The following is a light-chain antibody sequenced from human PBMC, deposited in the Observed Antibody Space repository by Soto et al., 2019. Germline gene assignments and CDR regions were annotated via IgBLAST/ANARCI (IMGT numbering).Light chain of an antibody. Sequence: EIVLTQSPATLSLSPGERGTLSCRASQSVDNYLAWYQQKPGQAPRLLIYDVSNRATGTPARFSGSGSGTDFTLSISSLEPEDFAVYYCQQRSNRPRFTFGPGTKVDIK. CDR2: DVS. CDR3: QQRSNRPRFT. CDR1: QSVDNY. V-gene: IGKV3-11*01. J-gene: IGKJ3*01.